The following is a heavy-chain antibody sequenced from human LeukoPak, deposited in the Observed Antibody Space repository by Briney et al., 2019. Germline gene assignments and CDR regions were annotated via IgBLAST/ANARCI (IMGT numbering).Heavy chain of an antibody. D-gene: IGHD1-26*01. Sequence: ASVKVSCKASGGTFSSYAISWVRQAPGQGLEWMGWISAHTGNTNYAQKFQGRVTLTTDTSTSTAYMELRSLRSDDTAVYYCARSFYDFDYWGQGTLVTVSS. J-gene: IGHJ4*02. V-gene: IGHV1-18*01. CDR2: ISAHTGNT. CDR1: GGTFSSYA. CDR3: ARSFYDFDY.